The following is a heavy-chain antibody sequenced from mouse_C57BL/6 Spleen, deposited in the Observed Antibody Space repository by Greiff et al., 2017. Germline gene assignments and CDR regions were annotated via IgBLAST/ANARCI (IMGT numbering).Heavy chain of an antibody. V-gene: IGHV1-64*01. CDR1: GYTFTSYW. D-gene: IGHD4-1*01. Sequence: QVQLQQPGAELVKPGASVKLSCKASGYTFTSYWMHWVKQRPGQGLEWIGMIHPNSGSTNYNEKFKSKATLTVDKSSSTAYMQLSSLTSEDSAVYYCAKSWDVRELDYWGQGTTLTVSA. CDR2: IHPNSGST. CDR3: AKSWDVRELDY. J-gene: IGHJ2*01.